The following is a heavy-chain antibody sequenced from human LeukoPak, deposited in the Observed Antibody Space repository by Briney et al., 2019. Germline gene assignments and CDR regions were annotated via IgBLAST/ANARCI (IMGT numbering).Heavy chain of an antibody. CDR3: ARLSGDGLQYYYPMDV. J-gene: IGHJ6*03. V-gene: IGHV4-59*01. CDR2: IHYTGTT. Sequence: SETLSLTCSVSGGSISFYYWTWIRQPPGKGLEWIGEIHYTGTTNYNPLFESRATISVDTSKNQFSLKLTSVTAADTAVYYCARLSGDGLQYYYPMDVWGKGTTVTVSS. D-gene: IGHD5-12*01. CDR1: GGSISFYY.